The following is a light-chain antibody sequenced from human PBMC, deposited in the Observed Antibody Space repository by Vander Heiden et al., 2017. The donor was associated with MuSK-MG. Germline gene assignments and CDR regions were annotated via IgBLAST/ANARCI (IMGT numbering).Light chain of an antibody. V-gene: IGLV1-47*01. CDR3: AAWDDSLSVVV. CDR1: SSNIGSNY. J-gene: IGLJ2*01. Sequence: HSVLTQPPSASGTPGQRVTISCSGSSSNIGSNYVSWYQQLPGTAPKLLIYRNNQRPSGVPDRFSGSKSGTSASLAISGLRSEDEADYYCAAWDDSLSVVVFGGGTKLTVL. CDR2: RNN.